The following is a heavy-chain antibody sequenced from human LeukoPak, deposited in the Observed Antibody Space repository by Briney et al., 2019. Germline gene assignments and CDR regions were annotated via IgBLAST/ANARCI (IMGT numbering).Heavy chain of an antibody. J-gene: IGHJ6*02. CDR2: INQDGSER. Sequence: GGSLRLSCAASGFTFSSYWMTWVRQAPGKGLEWVANINQDGSERYYVDSVKGRFTISRDNAKNSLSLQMNSLRAEDTALYYCARGNAMGVWGQGTTVTASS. CDR3: ARGNAMGV. CDR1: GFTFSSYW. V-gene: IGHV3-7*01.